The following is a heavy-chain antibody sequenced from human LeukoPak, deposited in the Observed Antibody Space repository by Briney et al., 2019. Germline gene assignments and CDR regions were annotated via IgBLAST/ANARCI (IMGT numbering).Heavy chain of an antibody. D-gene: IGHD3-10*01. CDR3: ARPITITMVRVLDYFDY. Sequence: PGRSLRLSCAASGFTFSSYAMHWVRQAPGKGLEWVAVISYDGSNKYYADSVKGRFTISRDNSKNTVFLQMNSLRAEDTAVYYCARPITITMVRVLDYFDYWGQGTLVTVSS. CDR1: GFTFSSYA. CDR2: ISYDGSNK. V-gene: IGHV3-30-3*01. J-gene: IGHJ4*02.